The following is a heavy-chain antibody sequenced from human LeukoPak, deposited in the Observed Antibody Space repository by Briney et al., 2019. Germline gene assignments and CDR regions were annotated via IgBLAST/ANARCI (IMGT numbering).Heavy chain of an antibody. Sequence: PGRSLRLSCAASGFTFTSYGMYWVRQAPGKGLEWVAFIRYDGSNKYYADSVKGRFTISRDNSKNTLYLQMNSLRAEDTAVYYCAKGQGYYYYYMDVWGKGTTVTVSS. CDR2: IRYDGSNK. CDR3: AKGQGYYYYYMDV. J-gene: IGHJ6*03. V-gene: IGHV3-30*02. CDR1: GFTFTSYG.